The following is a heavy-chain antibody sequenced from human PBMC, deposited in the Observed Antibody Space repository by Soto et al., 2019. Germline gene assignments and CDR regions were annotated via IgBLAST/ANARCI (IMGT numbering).Heavy chain of an antibody. J-gene: IGHJ4*02. CDR3: AKDWAQYSTTWAGYFDY. V-gene: IGHV3-23*01. Sequence: GGSLRLSCAASGFTFSSYAMSWVRQAPGKGLEWVSAISGSGGSTYYADSVKGRFTISRDNSKNTLYLQMNSLRAEDTAVYYCAKDWAQYSTTWAGYFDYWGQGTLVTVSS. D-gene: IGHD6-6*01. CDR2: ISGSGGST. CDR1: GFTFSSYA.